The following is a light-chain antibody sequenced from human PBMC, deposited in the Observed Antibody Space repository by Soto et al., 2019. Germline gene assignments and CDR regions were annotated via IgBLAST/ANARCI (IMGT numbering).Light chain of an antibody. V-gene: IGKV1-12*01. CDR2: AAS. CDR1: QGISGW. Sequence: IPVTQSPSSVSASIGDSVTITCRASQGISGWLAWYQQKPGKAPKLLIYAASSLQSEVPSRFSGSGPGTEFTLTITSLQPEDFATYSCQQVDSFPLSFGGGTKVEIK. CDR3: QQVDSFPLS. J-gene: IGKJ4*01.